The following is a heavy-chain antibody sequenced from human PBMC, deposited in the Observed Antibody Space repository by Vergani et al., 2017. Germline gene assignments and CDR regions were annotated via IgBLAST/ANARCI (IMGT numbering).Heavy chain of an antibody. CDR2: ISSSSSTI. V-gene: IGHV3-48*02. J-gene: IGHJ5*02. CDR3: AREGYCSGGSCYSVSFDP. CDR1: GFTFSSYS. Sequence: EVQLVESGGGLVQPGGSLRLSCAASGFTFSSYSMNWVRQAPGKGLEWVSYISSSSSTIYYADSVKGRFTISRDNAKNSLYLQMNSLRDEDTAVYYCAREGYCSGGSCYSVSFDPWGQGTLVTVSS. D-gene: IGHD2-15*01.